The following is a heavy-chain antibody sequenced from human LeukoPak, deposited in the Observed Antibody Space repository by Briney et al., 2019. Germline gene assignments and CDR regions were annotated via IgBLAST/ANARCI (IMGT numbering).Heavy chain of an antibody. Sequence: GGSLRLSCAASGFTFSSYSMNWVRQAPGKGLEWVSYISSSSSTIYYADSVKGRFTISRDNVKNSLYLQMNSLRAEDTAVYYCARDHGSSWTPYYFDYWGQGTLVTVSS. CDR2: ISSSSSTI. J-gene: IGHJ4*02. CDR1: GFTFSSYS. V-gene: IGHV3-48*01. CDR3: ARDHGSSWTPYYFDY. D-gene: IGHD6-13*01.